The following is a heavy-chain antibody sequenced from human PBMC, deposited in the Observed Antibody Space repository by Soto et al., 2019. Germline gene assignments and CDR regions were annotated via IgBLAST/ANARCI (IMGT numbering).Heavy chain of an antibody. CDR1: GGSISSGGYY. Sequence: PSETLSLTCTVSGGSISSGGYYRSWIRQHPGKGLEWSGYIYYSWSTYYNPSLKSRVTISVYTSKNQFSLKLSSVTAADTAVYYCARESLPPVAAPPRRYYYYGMDVWGQGTTVTVYS. J-gene: IGHJ6*02. D-gene: IGHD6-6*01. V-gene: IGHV4-31*03. CDR3: ARESLPPVAAPPRRYYYYGMDV. CDR2: IYYSWST.